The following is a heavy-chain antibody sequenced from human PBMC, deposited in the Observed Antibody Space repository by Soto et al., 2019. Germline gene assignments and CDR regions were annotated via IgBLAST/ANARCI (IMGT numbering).Heavy chain of an antibody. V-gene: IGHV3-30-3*01. D-gene: IGHD3-10*01. Sequence: GGSLRLSCAASGFTFSSYAMHWVRQAPGKGLEWVAVISYDGSNKYYADSVKGRFTISRDNSKNTLYLQMNSLRAEDTAVYYCARAVDMVRHEFDYWGQGTLVTVSS. CDR3: ARAVDMVRHEFDY. J-gene: IGHJ4*02. CDR2: ISYDGSNK. CDR1: GFTFSSYA.